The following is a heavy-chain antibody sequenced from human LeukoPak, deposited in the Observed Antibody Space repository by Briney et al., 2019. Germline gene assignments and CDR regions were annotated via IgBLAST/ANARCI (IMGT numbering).Heavy chain of an antibody. J-gene: IGHJ3*01. CDR3: ARDKGVAVADDLDVFDL. V-gene: IGHV1-2*02. D-gene: IGHD6-13*01. Sequence: GASVKVSCKASGYTFTASYLHWVRQAPGQGVEWMGWNYPKTGGTNYAQKFQGRVSVTRDTSISIVYIELRSLRSDDTAVYYCARDKGVAVADDLDVFDLWGQGTMVTVST. CDR1: GYTFTASY. CDR2: NYPKTGGT.